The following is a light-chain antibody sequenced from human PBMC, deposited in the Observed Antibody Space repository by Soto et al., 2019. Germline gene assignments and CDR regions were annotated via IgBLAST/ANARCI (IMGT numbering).Light chain of an antibody. V-gene: IGKV3D-11*01. J-gene: IGKJ5*01. Sequence: EIVLTQSPATLSLSPGERATLSCRASQGVSSYLAWYQQKPGQAPRLLIYDASNRATGIPARFSGSGAGTDFTITISSREPEDFAVYYCQQRSNWITFGQGTRLEIK. CDR1: QGVSSY. CDR3: QQRSNWIT. CDR2: DAS.